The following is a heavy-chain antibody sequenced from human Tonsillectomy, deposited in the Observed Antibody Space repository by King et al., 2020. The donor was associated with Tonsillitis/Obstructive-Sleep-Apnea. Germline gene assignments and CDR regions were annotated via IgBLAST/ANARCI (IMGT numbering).Heavy chain of an antibody. CDR2: ISYDGSNK. V-gene: IGHV3-30*01. CDR3: ARDYDILTGDLYYFDS. D-gene: IGHD3-9*01. Sequence: VQLVESGGGVVQPGRSLRLSCAASGFTFSSYAMHWVRQAPGKGLEWVAVISYDGSNKYYADSVKGRFTISRDNSKNTLYLQMNSLRAEDTAVYYCARDYDILTGDLYYFDSWGQGTLVTVSS. J-gene: IGHJ4*02. CDR1: GFTFSSYA.